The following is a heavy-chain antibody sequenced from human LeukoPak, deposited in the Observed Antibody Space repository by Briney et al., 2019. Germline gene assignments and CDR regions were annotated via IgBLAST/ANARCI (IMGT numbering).Heavy chain of an antibody. D-gene: IGHD4-17*01. V-gene: IGHV4-38-2*02. CDR2: IYHSGST. Sequence: RPSETLSLTCTVSGYSISSGYYWGWIRQPPGKGLEWIGSIYHSGSTYYNPSLKSRVTISVDTSKIQFSLKLSSVTAADTAVYYCARSYGDYARYFYIDVWGKGTTVTVSS. CDR3: ARSYGDYARYFYIDV. CDR1: GYSISSGYY. J-gene: IGHJ6*03.